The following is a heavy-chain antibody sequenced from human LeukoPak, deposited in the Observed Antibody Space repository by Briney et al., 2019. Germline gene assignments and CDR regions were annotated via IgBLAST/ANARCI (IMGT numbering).Heavy chain of an antibody. V-gene: IGHV4-61*01. D-gene: IGHD3-22*01. CDR3: ARDSYYYDSSGYYYLDY. J-gene: IGHJ4*02. CDR2: IYYSGST. Sequence: SETLSLTCTVSGGSISSSSYYWGWIRQPPGKGLEWIGYIYYSGSTNYNPSLKSRVTISVDTSKNQFSLKLSSVTAADTAVYYCARDSYYYDSSGYYYLDYWGQGTLVTVSS. CDR1: GGSISSSSYY.